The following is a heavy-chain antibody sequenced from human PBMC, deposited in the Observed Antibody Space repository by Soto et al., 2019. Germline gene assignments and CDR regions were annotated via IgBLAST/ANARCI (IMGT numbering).Heavy chain of an antibody. Sequence: PSETLSLTCSVSSDSIISSDSYWGLIRQPPGKGLEWIGYINSSGRTYYKPSLKSRVSISLDTSKNQFSLRLTSVTAADTAVYFCALFSTRGHGDRLAVSGQG. CDR3: ALFSTRGHGDRLAV. D-gene: IGHD2-2*01. CDR1: SDSIISSDSY. V-gene: IGHV4-30-4*01. J-gene: IGHJ6*02. CDR2: INSSGRT.